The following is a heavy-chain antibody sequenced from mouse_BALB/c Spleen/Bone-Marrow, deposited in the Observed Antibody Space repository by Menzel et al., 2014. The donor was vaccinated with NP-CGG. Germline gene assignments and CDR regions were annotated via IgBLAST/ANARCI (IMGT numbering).Heavy chain of an antibody. V-gene: IGHV14-3*02. J-gene: IGHJ3*01. CDR1: GFNIKDTY. D-gene: IGHD1-1*01. Sequence: VQLQQPGAELVKPGASVKLSCTASGFNIKDTYMHWVKQRPEQGLEWIGRIDPANGNTKYDPKFQGKATITADTPSNTAYLQLSSLTSEDTAVYYCAPYYYGSSSFAYWGQGTLVTVSA. CDR3: APYYYGSSSFAY. CDR2: IDPANGNT.